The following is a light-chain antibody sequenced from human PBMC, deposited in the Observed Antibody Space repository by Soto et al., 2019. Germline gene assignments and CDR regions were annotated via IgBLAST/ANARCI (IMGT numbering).Light chain of an antibody. CDR3: QQYSTYPWT. CDR2: DAS. CDR1: QSVRSW. V-gene: IGKV1-5*01. Sequence: EIQMTQSPSTLSASVGDRVTVTFRASQSVRSWLAWYQQKPGKAPKVLIFDASSLESGVPSRFSGSGSATEFTLTISSLQPDDFATYYCQQYSTYPWTFGQGTKVDIK. J-gene: IGKJ1*01.